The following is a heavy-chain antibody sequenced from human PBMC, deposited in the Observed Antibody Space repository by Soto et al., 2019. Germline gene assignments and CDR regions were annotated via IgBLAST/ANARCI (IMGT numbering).Heavy chain of an antibody. CDR3: AKDISPFGWELQGLRAFDI. D-gene: IGHD1-26*01. CDR1: GFTFDDYA. Sequence: EVQLVESGGGLVQPGRSLRLSCAASGFTFDDYAMHWVRQAPGKGLEWVSGISWNSGSIGYADSVKGRFTISRDNAKNSLYLQMNSLRAEDTALYYCAKDISPFGWELQGLRAFDIWGQGTMVTVAS. J-gene: IGHJ3*02. V-gene: IGHV3-9*01. CDR2: ISWNSGSI.